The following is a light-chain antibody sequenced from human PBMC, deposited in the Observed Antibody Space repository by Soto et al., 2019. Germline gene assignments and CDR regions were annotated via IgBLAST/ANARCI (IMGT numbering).Light chain of an antibody. CDR2: EVT. J-gene: IGLJ3*02. Sequence: QSVLTQPPSASGSPGQSVTISCTGSNTDVGAYNYVSWYQQHPGKAPKVMIFEVTKRPSGVPARFSGSRSGNTASLAVSGLQAEDEADYYCSSYAGSNVWVFGGGTQLT. CDR3: SSYAGSNVWV. V-gene: IGLV2-8*01. CDR1: NTDVGAYNY.